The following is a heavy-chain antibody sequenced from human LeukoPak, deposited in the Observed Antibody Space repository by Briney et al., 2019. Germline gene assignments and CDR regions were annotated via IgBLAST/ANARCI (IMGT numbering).Heavy chain of an antibody. J-gene: IGHJ3*02. Sequence: GESLKISCKGSGYNFTSDWIGWVRPMPGKGLEWMGIIYPGDSDTRYSPSFQGQVTTSADKSISTAYLQWSSLKASDTAMYYCARYYYDSSGYESNAFDIWGQGTMVTVAS. V-gene: IGHV5-51*01. CDR3: ARYYYDSSGYESNAFDI. D-gene: IGHD3-22*01. CDR2: IYPGDSDT. CDR1: GYNFTSDW.